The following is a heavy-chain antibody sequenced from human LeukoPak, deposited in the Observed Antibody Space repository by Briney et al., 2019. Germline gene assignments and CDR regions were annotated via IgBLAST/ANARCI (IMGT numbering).Heavy chain of an antibody. D-gene: IGHD3-22*01. CDR1: GGSLGNYY. J-gene: IGHJ4*02. V-gene: IGHV4-4*07. Sequence: SETLSLTCTVSGGSLGNYYWSWIRQPPGKGLEWIGRIYSTGHTHYNPSLKSRVTMSVDTSKNQFSLKMTSLTAADTAVYYCARITEPDDRSGWAGADYWGRGTQVTVSA. CDR2: IYSTGHT. CDR3: ARITEPDDRSGWAGADY.